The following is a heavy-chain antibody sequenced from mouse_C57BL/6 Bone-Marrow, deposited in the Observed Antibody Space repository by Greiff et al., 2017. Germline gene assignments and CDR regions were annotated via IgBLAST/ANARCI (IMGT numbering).Heavy chain of an antibody. CDR2: ISSGSSTI. CDR3: ARNDGYYPYAMDY. J-gene: IGHJ4*01. V-gene: IGHV5-17*01. D-gene: IGHD2-3*01. Sequence: EVQRVESGGGLVKPGGSLKLSCAASGFTFSDYGMHWVRQAPEKGLEWVAYISSGSSTIYYADTVKGRFTISRYNAKNTLFLQMTRLRSEDTAMYYCARNDGYYPYAMDYWGQGTSVTVSS. CDR1: GFTFSDYG.